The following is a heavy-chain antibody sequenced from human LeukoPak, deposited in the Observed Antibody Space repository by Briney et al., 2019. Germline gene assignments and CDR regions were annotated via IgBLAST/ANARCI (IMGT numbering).Heavy chain of an antibody. Sequence: SETLSLTCSVSSDSISGYYWSWLRQPPGKGLEWIGYIYYSGNTYYNPSLKSRVTISVDTSKNQFSLKLSSVTAADTAVYYCARGPSRGVVTAIYFDYWGQGTLVTVAS. CDR3: ARGPSRGVVTAIYFDY. CDR1: SDSISGYY. D-gene: IGHD2-21*02. V-gene: IGHV4-59*12. J-gene: IGHJ4*02. CDR2: IYYSGNT.